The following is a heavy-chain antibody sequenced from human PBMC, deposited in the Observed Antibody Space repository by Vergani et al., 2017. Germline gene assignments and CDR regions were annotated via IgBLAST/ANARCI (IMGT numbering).Heavy chain of an antibody. Sequence: QVQLVQSGAEVKKPGASVKVSCKASGYTFTSYGISWVRQAPGQGLEWMGWINAGNGNTKYSQKFQGRVTITRDTSASTAYMELSSLRSEDTAVYYCAREVLLWFGELGYWGQGTLVTVSS. D-gene: IGHD3-10*01. V-gene: IGHV1-18*01. J-gene: IGHJ4*02. CDR3: AREVLLWFGELGY. CDR2: INAGNGNT. CDR1: GYTFTSYG.